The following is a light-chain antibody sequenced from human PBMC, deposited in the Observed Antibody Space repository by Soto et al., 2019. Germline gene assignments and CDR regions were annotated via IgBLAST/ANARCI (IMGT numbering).Light chain of an antibody. Sequence: DSQMTQSASTLSASVGDRVTITCRASQSISTWLAWYQQKPGKAPKLLIYKASSLESGVPSRFSGSGSGTEFTLTISSLQPDDFATYYCQQYINRWTFGQGTKVDIK. CDR1: QSISTW. J-gene: IGKJ1*01. CDR3: QQYINRWT. CDR2: KAS. V-gene: IGKV1-5*03.